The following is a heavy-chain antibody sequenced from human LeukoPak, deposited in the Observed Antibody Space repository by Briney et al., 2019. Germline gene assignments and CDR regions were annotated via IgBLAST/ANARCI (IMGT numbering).Heavy chain of an antibody. CDR2: IYYSGST. CDR3: AREERVASDFDY. V-gene: IGHV4-39*07. CDR1: GGSISSSSYY. J-gene: IGHJ4*02. Sequence: SETLSLTCTVSGGSISSSSYYWGWIRQPPGKGLEWIGSIYYSGSTYYNPSLKSRVTISVGTSKNQFSLKLSSVTAADTAVYYCAREERVASDFDYWGQGTLVTVSS. D-gene: IGHD3-3*01.